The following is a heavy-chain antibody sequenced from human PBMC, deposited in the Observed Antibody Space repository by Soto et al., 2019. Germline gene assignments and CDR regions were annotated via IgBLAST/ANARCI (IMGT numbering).Heavy chain of an antibody. CDR3: ARKGYYYDSSGYYRPFDY. J-gene: IGHJ4*02. CDR2: VNHSGEA. D-gene: IGHD3-22*01. V-gene: IGHV4-34*01. Sequence: SETLSLTCGVYGGSFRNYYWIWVRQPPGKGLEWIGEVNHSGEATYNPSLQSRITISVDTSKNQFSLKLSSVTAADTAVYYCARKGYYYDSSGYYRPFDYWGQGTLVTVSS. CDR1: GGSFRNYY.